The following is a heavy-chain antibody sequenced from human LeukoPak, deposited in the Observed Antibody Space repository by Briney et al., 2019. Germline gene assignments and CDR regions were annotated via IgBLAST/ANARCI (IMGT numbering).Heavy chain of an antibody. Sequence: GGSLRLSCAASGFTFSSYWMSWVRQAPGKGLEWVANIKKDGSEKYYVDSVKGRFTISRDNAKNSLYLQMNSLRAEDTAVYYCARVSGYCGSTSCWGGWFDPWGQGTLVTVSS. D-gene: IGHD2-2*01. J-gene: IGHJ5*02. V-gene: IGHV3-7*01. CDR1: GFTFSSYW. CDR2: IKKDGSEK. CDR3: ARVSGYCGSTSCWGGWFDP.